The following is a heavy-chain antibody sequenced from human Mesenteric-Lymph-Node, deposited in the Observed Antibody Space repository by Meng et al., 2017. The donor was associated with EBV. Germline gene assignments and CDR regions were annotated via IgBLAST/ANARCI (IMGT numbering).Heavy chain of an antibody. CDR2: IIPIFGTA. D-gene: IGHD5-12*01. V-gene: IGHV1-69*01. CDR3: ARVDIVATVFDY. J-gene: IGHJ4*02. Sequence: QVMPVRLGAAVKKLGSSVKFSSKASGGTFSSYAISWVRQAPGQGLEWMGGIIPIFGTANYAQKFQGRVTITADESTSTAYMELSSLRSEDTAVYYCARVDIVATVFDYWGQGTLVTVSS. CDR1: GGTFSSYA.